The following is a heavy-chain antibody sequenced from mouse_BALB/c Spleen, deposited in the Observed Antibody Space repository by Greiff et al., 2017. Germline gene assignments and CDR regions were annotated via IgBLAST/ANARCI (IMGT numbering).Heavy chain of an antibody. Sequence: VKVVESGPGLVAPSQSLSITCTVSGFSLTSYGVHWVRQPPGKGLEWLGVIWAGGSTNYNSALMSRLSISKDNSKSQVFLKMNSLQTDDTAMYYCAKRDYYAMDYWGQGTSVTVSS. CDR2: IWAGGST. J-gene: IGHJ4*01. CDR1: GFSLTSYG. V-gene: IGHV2-9*02. CDR3: AKRDYYAMDY.